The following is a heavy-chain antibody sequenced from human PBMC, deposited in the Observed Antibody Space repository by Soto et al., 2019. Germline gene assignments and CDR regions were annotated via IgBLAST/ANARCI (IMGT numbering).Heavy chain of an antibody. D-gene: IGHD1-26*01. Sequence: QVHLVESGGGLVKPGGSLGLSCTVSGFAFRHNYLTWIRQVSGKGLEWLSYISTSVSPAYYADSVKGRFTISTDNAKKSLYLQMDSLRAEDTGVYYCATGGIYYEAWGQGTLVTVSS. CDR2: ISTSVSPA. J-gene: IGHJ5*02. CDR1: GFAFRHNY. CDR3: ATGGIYYEA. V-gene: IGHV3-11*01.